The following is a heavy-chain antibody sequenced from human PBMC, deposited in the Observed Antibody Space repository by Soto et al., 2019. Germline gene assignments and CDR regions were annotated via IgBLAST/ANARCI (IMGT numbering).Heavy chain of an antibody. D-gene: IGHD5-12*01. CDR1: GGSFSGYY. Sequence: SETLSLTCAVYGGSFSGYYWSWIRQPPGKGLEWIGEINHSGSTNYNPSLKSRVTISVDTSKNQFSLKLSSVTAADTAVYYCARGLGPRYSGYGHPGRWGQGTLVTVSS. CDR3: ARGLGPRYSGYGHPGR. J-gene: IGHJ4*02. CDR2: INHSGST. V-gene: IGHV4-34*01.